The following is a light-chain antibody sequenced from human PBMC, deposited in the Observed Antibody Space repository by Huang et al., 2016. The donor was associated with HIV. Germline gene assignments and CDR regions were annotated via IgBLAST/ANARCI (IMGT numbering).Light chain of an antibody. V-gene: IGKV3-15*01. Sequence: EIVMTQSPVTLSVSPGERAARSCRASQSVSSNLAWYQQKPGQAPRLLIYGAFNRPTGIPARCNGSGSGTDFTLTISSLQSEDFAVYYCQQYNNWPRNTFGQGTKLEIK. CDR2: GAF. J-gene: IGKJ2*01. CDR1: QSVSSN. CDR3: QQYNNWPRNT.